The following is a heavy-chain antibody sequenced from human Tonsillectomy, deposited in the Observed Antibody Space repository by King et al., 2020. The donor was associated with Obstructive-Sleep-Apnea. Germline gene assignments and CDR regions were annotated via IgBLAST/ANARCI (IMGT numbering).Heavy chain of an antibody. CDR1: GFAFSSYA. J-gene: IGHJ4*02. CDR3: ASAPPQQYYYANSGPYYCPFDY. V-gene: IGHV3-23*04. D-gene: IGHD3-22*01. Sequence: VQLVESGGGLVQPGGSLRLSCAASGFAFSSYAMGWVRQAPGKGLEWVSGISGSGGYTYYADSVKGRFTISRDNSKHTLYLQMNSLGAEDAAVYYCASAPPQQYYYANSGPYYCPFDYWGQGTLVTVSS. CDR2: ISGSGGYT.